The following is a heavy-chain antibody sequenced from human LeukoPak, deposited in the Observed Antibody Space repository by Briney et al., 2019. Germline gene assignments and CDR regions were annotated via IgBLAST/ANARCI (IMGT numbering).Heavy chain of an antibody. J-gene: IGHJ6*03. CDR1: GFTFSSYS. D-gene: IGHD5-18*01. Sequence: GGSLRLSCAASGFTFSSYSMNWVRQAPGKGLEWVSSISSSSSYIYYADSVKGRFTISRDNAKNSLYLQMNSLRAEDTAVYYCAIVGPAAMVSLYMDVWGKGTTVTISS. CDR3: AIVGPAAMVSLYMDV. V-gene: IGHV3-21*01. CDR2: ISSSSSYI.